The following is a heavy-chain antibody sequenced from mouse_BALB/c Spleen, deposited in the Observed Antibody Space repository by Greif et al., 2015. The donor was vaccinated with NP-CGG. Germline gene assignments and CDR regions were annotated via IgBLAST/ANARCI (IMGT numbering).Heavy chain of an antibody. V-gene: IGHV1-7*01. J-gene: IGHJ3*01. CDR2: INPSTGYT. CDR3: ARSEGYYGAY. CDR1: GYTFTSYW. Sequence: LQESGAELAKPGASVKMSCKASGYTFTSYWMHWVKQRPGQGLEWIGYINPSTGYTEYNQKFKDKATLTADKSSSTVYMQLSSLTSEDSAVYYCARSEGYYGAYWGQGTLVTVSA. D-gene: IGHD1-1*01.